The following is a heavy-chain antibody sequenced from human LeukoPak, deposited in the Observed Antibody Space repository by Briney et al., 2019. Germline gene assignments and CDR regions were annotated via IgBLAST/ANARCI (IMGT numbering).Heavy chain of an antibody. J-gene: IGHJ3*02. CDR2: IYYSGST. CDR1: GGSVSSGDYY. Sequence: PSETLSLTCTVPGGSVSSGDYYWSWIRQPPGKGLEWIGNIYYSGSTYYNPSLNRRVTISGDTSKNQFSLKLSSVTAADTAVYYCARGPTYYYDSSGEGVAFDIWGQGTMVTVSS. D-gene: IGHD3-22*01. V-gene: IGHV4-30-4*01. CDR3: ARGPTYYYDSSGEGVAFDI.